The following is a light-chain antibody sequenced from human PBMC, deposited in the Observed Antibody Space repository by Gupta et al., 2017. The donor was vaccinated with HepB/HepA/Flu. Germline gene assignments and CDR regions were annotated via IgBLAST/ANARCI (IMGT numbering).Light chain of an antibody. V-gene: IGKV2-28*01. J-gene: IGKJ5*01. CDR2: LGA. CDR3: MQALKSHGT. CDR1: QSLLHSNGYTY. Sequence: IGITLSPLFLPVTPGESASISCRSSQSLLHSNGYTYLDGYLQKPGQSTQSLVELGANRASGVADRCGGGGSGTDLTLKSSRVGAEDVGVDYCMQALKSHGTFGQGTQLEIK.